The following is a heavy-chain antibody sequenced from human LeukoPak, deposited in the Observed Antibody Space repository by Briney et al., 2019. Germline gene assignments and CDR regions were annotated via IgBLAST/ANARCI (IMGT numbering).Heavy chain of an antibody. Sequence: PGGSLRLSCAASGFTFSSYAMHWVRQAPGKGLEWVAVISYDGSNKYYADSVKGRLTTSRDNSKNTLYLQMNSLRAEDTAVYYCARDKSPLLWFGGPFDYWGQGTLVTVSS. D-gene: IGHD3-10*01. CDR1: GFTFSSYA. J-gene: IGHJ4*02. CDR2: ISYDGSNK. V-gene: IGHV3-30*04. CDR3: ARDKSPLLWFGGPFDY.